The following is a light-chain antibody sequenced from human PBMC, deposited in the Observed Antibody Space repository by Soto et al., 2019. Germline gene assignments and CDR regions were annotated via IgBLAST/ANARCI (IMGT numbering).Light chain of an antibody. CDR2: STN. J-gene: IGLJ3*02. Sequence: QAVVTQESSLTVSPGGTVTLTCASSTGAVTSGHHPNWLQQKPGQATRTLNYSTNNKQDWTPARFSGSLLEGKAALTVSGVQPDGEAEYYCLFYYGGAQPHWVFGGGTKVTVL. CDR1: TGAVTSGHH. CDR3: LFYYGGAQPHWV. V-gene: IGLV7-43*01.